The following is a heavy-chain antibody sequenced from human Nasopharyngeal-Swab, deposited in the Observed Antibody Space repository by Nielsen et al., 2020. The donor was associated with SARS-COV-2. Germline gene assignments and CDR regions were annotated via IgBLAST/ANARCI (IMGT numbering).Heavy chain of an antibody. J-gene: IGHJ4*02. V-gene: IGHV4-39*01. CDR3: ARCHSGSYRFDY. CDR1: GGSISSSSYY. D-gene: IGHD1-26*01. CDR2: IYYSGST. Sequence: SETLSLPCTVSGGSISSSSYYWGWIRQPPGKGLEWIGSIYYSGSTYYNPSLKSRVTISVETSKNQFSLKLSSVTAADTAVYYCARCHSGSYRFDYWGQGTLVTVSS.